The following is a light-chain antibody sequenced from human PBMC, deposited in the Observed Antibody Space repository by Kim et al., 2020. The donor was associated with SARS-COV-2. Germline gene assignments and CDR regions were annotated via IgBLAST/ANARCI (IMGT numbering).Light chain of an antibody. J-gene: IGKJ5*01. Sequence: SVEGKVTNTSCASRTINRWWAWYQQKPGENPKHLLYKAASIEKRGAPRSCSGGCCGKVTPSISSLQPDDVAAYYCRQHNTTLSTFGQGTRLEIK. V-gene: IGKV1-5*03. CDR1: RTINRW. CDR3: RQHNTTLST. CDR2: KAAS.